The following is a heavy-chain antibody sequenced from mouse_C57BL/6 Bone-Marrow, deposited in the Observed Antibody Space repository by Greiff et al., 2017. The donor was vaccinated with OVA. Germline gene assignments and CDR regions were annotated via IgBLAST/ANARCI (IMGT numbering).Heavy chain of an antibody. CDR2: IDPSDSYT. CDR3: AREDLFDWYFDV. CDR1: GYTFTSYW. Sequence: VQLQQPGAELVMPGASVKLSCKASGYTFTSYWMHWVKQRPGQGLEWIGEIDPSDSYTNYNQTFKGKSTLTVDKSSSTAYMQLSSLTSEDSAVDYCAREDLFDWYFDVWGTGTTVTVSS. V-gene: IGHV1-69*01. J-gene: IGHJ1*03.